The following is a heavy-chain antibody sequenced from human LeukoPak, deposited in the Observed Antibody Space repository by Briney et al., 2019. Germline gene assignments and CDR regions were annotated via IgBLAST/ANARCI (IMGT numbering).Heavy chain of an antibody. CDR1: GFSFSSYE. CDR2: ISSSGSTK. D-gene: IGHD6-13*01. V-gene: IGHV3-48*03. CDR3: VRADRSSWYSRLDY. Sequence: GGSLRLSCAASGFSFSSYEMKWVRQAPGKGLEWVSYISSSGSTKYYADSVKGRFTISRDNAKNSLYLQMNSLRAEDTAVYYCVRADRSSWYSRLDYWGRGTLVTVSS. J-gene: IGHJ4*02.